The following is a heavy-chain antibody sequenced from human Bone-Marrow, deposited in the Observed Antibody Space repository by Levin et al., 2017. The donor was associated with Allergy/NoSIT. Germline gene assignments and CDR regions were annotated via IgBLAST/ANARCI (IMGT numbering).Heavy chain of an antibody. Sequence: GGSLRLSCAASGFTFSSYWMSWVRQAPGKGLEWVANIKQDGSEKYYVDSVKGRFTISRDNAKNSLYLQMNSLRAEDTAVYYCARDEGAYCSGGSCSFDYWGQGTLVTVSS. V-gene: IGHV3-7*01. J-gene: IGHJ4*02. CDR3: ARDEGAYCSGGSCSFDY. CDR1: GFTFSSYW. CDR2: IKQDGSEK. D-gene: IGHD2-15*01.